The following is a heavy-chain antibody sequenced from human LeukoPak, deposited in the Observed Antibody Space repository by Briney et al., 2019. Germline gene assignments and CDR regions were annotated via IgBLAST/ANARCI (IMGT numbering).Heavy chain of an antibody. CDR1: SGSISSYH. Sequence: SETLSLTCTVSSGSISSYHWGWVRQPPGKGLEWIGRIYTTGTTHYNPSLKSRLTMSVDTSTNQFSLNLTSVTAADTAVYYCGRQGYTGSHYFIGFWSQGTLVAVS. CDR2: IYTTGTT. V-gene: IGHV4-4*07. D-gene: IGHD1-26*01. CDR3: GRQGYTGSHYFIGF. J-gene: IGHJ1*01.